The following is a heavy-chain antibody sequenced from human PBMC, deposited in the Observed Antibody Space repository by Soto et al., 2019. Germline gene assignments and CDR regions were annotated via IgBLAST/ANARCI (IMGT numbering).Heavy chain of an antibody. CDR3: ARNSLYGMDV. Sequence: PGESLKLSCTGSGYSFTSYLISWVRQMPGKGLEWMGRIDPSDSYTNYSPSFQGHVTISADKSISTAYLQWSSLKASDTAMYYWARNSLYGMDVWGKGTTVTVSP. CDR1: GYSFTSYL. CDR2: IDPSDSYT. V-gene: IGHV5-10-1*01. J-gene: IGHJ6*04.